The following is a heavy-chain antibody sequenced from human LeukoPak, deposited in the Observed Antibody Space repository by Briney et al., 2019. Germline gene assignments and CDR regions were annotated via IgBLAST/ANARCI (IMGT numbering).Heavy chain of an antibody. V-gene: IGHV3-23*01. J-gene: IGHJ4*02. D-gene: IGHD6-13*01. Sequence: GGSLRLSCAASGFTFSNYVLSWVRQAPGKGLDWVSAISGSGTTTYYADSVKGRFTISRDISKNTLYLQMNSLRAEDTAVYYCAKPLSAASGTDFHYWGQGTLVTVSS. CDR2: ISGSGTTT. CDR1: GFTFSNYV. CDR3: AKPLSAASGTDFHY.